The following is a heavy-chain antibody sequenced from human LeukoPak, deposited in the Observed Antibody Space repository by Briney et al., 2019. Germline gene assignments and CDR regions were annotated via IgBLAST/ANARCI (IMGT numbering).Heavy chain of an antibody. D-gene: IGHD6-13*01. J-gene: IGHJ5*02. CDR2: INPNSGGT. CDR3: AREQHPRLSWFDP. CDR1: GYTFTGYY. Sequence: ASVKVSCKASGYTFTGYYMHLVRQAPGQGLEWVGWINPNSGGTNYAQKFQGRVTMTRDTSISTAYMELSRLRSDDTAVYYCAREQHPRLSWFDPWGQGTLVTVPS. V-gene: IGHV1-2*02.